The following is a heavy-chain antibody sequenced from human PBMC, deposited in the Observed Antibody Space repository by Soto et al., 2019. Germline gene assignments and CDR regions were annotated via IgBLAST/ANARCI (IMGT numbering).Heavy chain of an antibody. CDR1: GGTLSSYS. D-gene: IGHD2-15*01. Sequence: SVKVSCKASGGTLSSYSFSWVRQAPGQGLEWMGRVIPNLGVTNYAKKFQGRFTIVVDTSTSTAYMELNSLRYEDTAVYYCARDKGYGSDTSCPDFYYWGQGTLVTVSS. J-gene: IGHJ4*02. V-gene: IGHV1-69*04. CDR2: VIPNLGVT. CDR3: ARDKGYGSDTSCPDFYY.